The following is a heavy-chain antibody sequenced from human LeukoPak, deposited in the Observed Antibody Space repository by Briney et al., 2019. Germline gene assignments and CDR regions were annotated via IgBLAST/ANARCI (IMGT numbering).Heavy chain of an antibody. Sequence: SETLSLTCTVSGGSVSSTTYYWSWIRQPPGKGLEWFASINYSGSTYYNPSLKSRVTISVDTSENQFSLKLSSVTAADTAVYYCARYVVYGSGKYYFDYWGQGTLVTVSS. CDR1: GGSVSSTTYY. V-gene: IGHV4-39*01. CDR3: ARYVVYGSGKYYFDY. J-gene: IGHJ4*02. D-gene: IGHD3-10*01. CDR2: INYSGST.